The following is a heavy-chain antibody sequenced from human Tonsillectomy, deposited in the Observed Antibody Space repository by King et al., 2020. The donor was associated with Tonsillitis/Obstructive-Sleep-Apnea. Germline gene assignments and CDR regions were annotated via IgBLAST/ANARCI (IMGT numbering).Heavy chain of an antibody. V-gene: IGHV3-48*03. Sequence: VQLVESGGGLVQTGGSLRLSCAASGFTFSTNEMNWVRQAPGKGLEWVSKISSSGSTIYYADSVKGRFTISRDNAKNSLYLQMNSLRVEDTAIYYCVRGQDTIYVRDFYYYGMDVWGQGTTVTVSS. D-gene: IGHD2-15*01. CDR1: GFTFSTNE. CDR3: VRGQDTIYVRDFYYYGMDV. J-gene: IGHJ6*02. CDR2: ISSSGSTI.